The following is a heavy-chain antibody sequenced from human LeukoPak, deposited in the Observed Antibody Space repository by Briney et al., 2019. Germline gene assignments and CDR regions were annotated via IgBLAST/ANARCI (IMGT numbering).Heavy chain of an antibody. Sequence: PGGSLRLSCAASGFTFSSYWMHWVRQAPGKGLEWVSAISGSGGSTYYADSVKGRFTISRDSSKNTLYLQMNSLRAEDTAVYYCAKGRVLRFLEWLLLTPGFDYWGQGTLVTVSS. CDR3: AKGRVLRFLEWLLLTPGFDY. CDR2: ISGSGGST. D-gene: IGHD3-3*01. CDR1: GFTFSSYW. J-gene: IGHJ4*02. V-gene: IGHV3-23*01.